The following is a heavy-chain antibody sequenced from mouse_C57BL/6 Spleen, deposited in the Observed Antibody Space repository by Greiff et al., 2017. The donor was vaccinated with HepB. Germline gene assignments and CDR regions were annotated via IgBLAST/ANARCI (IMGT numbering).Heavy chain of an antibody. CDR3: ARNRRDYDEGDYFGY. CDR2: IWSGGST. D-gene: IGHD2-4*01. J-gene: IGHJ2*01. Sequence: VKLQESGPGLVQPSQSLSITCTVSGFSLTSYGVHWVRQSPGKGLEWLGVIWSGGSTDYYAAFISRLSISKDNSKSQVFYKMNSLQADDTAIYYCARNRRDYDEGDYFGYWGQGTTLTVSS. V-gene: IGHV2-2*01. CDR1: GFSLTSYG.